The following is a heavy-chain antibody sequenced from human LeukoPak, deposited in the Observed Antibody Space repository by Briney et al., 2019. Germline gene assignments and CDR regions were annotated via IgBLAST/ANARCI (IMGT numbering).Heavy chain of an antibody. V-gene: IGHV3-7*01. CDR1: VFTFSNYW. Sequence: GGSLRLSCAGTVFTFSNYWMNWVRQATGKGLEWVAHIKEDGSRINYVASVKGRFTISRDNAKNSVYLQMDNLRAEDTAVYYCVGSSGWLFDYWGQGILVAVSS. CDR2: IKEDGSRI. CDR3: VGSSGWLFDY. J-gene: IGHJ4*02. D-gene: IGHD6-19*01.